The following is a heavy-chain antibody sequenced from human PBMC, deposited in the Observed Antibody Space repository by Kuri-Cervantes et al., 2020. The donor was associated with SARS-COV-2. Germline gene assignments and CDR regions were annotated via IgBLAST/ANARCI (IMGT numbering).Heavy chain of an antibody. Sequence: GGSLRLSCAASGFSFSSYGMSWVRQAPGKGLEWVALKAFDERDTHYADSVKGRFTLSRDNSKNTLYLQMNSLRPEDTALYYCARERYIMVGGVILRSEFDYWGPGTLVTVSS. CDR2: KAFDERDT. CDR3: ARERYIMVGGVILRSEFDY. D-gene: IGHD3-10*01. V-gene: IGHV3-30*03. J-gene: IGHJ4*02. CDR1: GFSFSSYG.